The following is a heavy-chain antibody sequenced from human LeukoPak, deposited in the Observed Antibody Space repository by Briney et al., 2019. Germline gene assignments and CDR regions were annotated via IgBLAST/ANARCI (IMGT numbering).Heavy chain of an antibody. J-gene: IGHJ4*02. V-gene: IGHV1-18*01. D-gene: IGHD6-13*01. CDR3: ARVDSKDTDY. Sequence: ASVKVSCKASGYTFTSCDINWVRQATGQGLEWMGWISAYNGNTNYAQKLQGRVTMTTDTSTSTAYMELSSLRSEDTAVYYCARVDSKDTDYWGQGTLVTVSS. CDR2: ISAYNGNT. CDR1: GYTFTSCD.